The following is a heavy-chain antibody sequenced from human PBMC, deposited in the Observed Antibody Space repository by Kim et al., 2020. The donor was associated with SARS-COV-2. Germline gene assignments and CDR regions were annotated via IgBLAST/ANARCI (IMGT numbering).Heavy chain of an antibody. J-gene: IGHJ5*02. CDR3: ARGGSTVTTCFDP. D-gene: IGHD1-7*01. V-gene: IGHV3-11*04. Sequence: AGSVKGRFTNSRDNAKNSLYLKMNSLIAEDSAVYYCARGGSTVTTCFDPWGQGTLVTVSS.